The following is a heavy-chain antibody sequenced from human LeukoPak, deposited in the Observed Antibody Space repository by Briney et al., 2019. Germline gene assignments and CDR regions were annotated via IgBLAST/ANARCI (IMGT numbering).Heavy chain of an antibody. V-gene: IGHV3-53*01. CDR3: ARAQWRTYSYYYMDV. Sequence: GGSLRLSCAASAFTVSFNYMSWVSQAPGKGLEWISVIYSGGSTYYADSVKGRFTISRDDSKNTLYLQMNSLRAEDTAIYYCARAQWRTYSYYYMDVWGKGTTVTVSS. CDR1: AFTVSFNY. CDR2: IYSGGST. D-gene: IGHD6-19*01. J-gene: IGHJ6*03.